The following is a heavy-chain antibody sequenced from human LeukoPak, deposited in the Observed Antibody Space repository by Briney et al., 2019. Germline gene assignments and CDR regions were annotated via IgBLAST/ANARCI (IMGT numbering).Heavy chain of an antibody. CDR2: ISSNGGTT. V-gene: IGHV3-64D*06. J-gene: IGHJ3*02. Sequence: GGSLRLSCSASGFTFSSYAMHWVRQGPGKVLEYVSAISSNGGTTYYADSVKGRFTISRDNSKNTLFLQMSSLRAEDTAVYYCAKVPRRDGFDIWGQGTMVTVSS. CDR1: GFTFSSYA. CDR3: AKVPRRDGFDI.